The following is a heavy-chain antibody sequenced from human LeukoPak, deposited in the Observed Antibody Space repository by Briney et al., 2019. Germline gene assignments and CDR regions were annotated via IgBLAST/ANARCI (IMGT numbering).Heavy chain of an antibody. Sequence: KPSETLSLTCTVSGGSISSGGYYWSWIRQHPGKGLEWIGYIYYSGSTYYNPSLKSRVTISVDTSKNQFSLKLSSVTAADTAVYYCARAALAKIAAAGRGVWFDPWGQGTLVTVSS. D-gene: IGHD6-13*01. V-gene: IGHV4-31*03. CDR1: GGSISSGGYY. CDR2: IYYSGST. J-gene: IGHJ5*02. CDR3: ARAALAKIAAAGRGVWFDP.